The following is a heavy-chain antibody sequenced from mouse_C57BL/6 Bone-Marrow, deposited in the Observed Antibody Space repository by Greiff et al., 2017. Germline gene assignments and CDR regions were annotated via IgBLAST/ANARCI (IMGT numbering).Heavy chain of an antibody. CDR2: LYSGGGFV. D-gene: IGHD1-1*01. CDR3: ARELVASDWYFDV. V-gene: IGHV1-63*01. CDR1: GYTFTNYW. J-gene: IGHJ1*03. Sequence: VQLKEPGAELVRPGTSVKMSCKASGYTFTNYWIGWAKQRPGPGLEWIGDLYSGGGFVNYIEQFKGKATLTADKSSITAYMQFSSLTSEDSASYYCARELVASDWYFDVGGTGTTVTVSS.